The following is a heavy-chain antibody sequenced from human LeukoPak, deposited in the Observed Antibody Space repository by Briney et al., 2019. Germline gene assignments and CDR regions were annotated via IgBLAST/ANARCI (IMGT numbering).Heavy chain of an antibody. D-gene: IGHD3-22*01. J-gene: IGHJ4*02. CDR1: GYTLTELS. CDR3: ATDRGPYYYDSSDPTAY. Sequence: ASVKVSCKVSGYTLTELSMHWVRQAPGKGGEWMGGFDPEDGETIYAQKFQGRVTITEDTSTDTDYMELSRLRSEDTAVYYCATDRGPYYYDSSDPTAYWGQGTLVTVSS. V-gene: IGHV1-24*01. CDR2: FDPEDGET.